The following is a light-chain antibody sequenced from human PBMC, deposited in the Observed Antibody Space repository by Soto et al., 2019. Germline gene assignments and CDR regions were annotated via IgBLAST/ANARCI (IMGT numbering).Light chain of an antibody. V-gene: IGKV3-20*01. CDR1: PSVSSSY. J-gene: IGKJ1*01. Sequence: LKQSPGTVSLTPGERATLSCRASPSVSSSYFAWHQQKPGQPPRLLIYGASSRATGIPDRFSGSGFGTDLTLTISRLEPEDFAVYYCQQYGSSLWTFGQRTKVDIK. CDR2: GAS. CDR3: QQYGSSLWT.